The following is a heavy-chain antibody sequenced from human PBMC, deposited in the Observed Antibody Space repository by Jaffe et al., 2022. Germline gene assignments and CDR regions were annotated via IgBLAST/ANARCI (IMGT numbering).Heavy chain of an antibody. CDR3: AKDMREYSSSSVIDY. D-gene: IGHD6-6*01. Sequence: EVQLVESGGGLVQPGRSLRLSCAASGFTFDDYAMHWVRQAPGKGLEWVSGISWNSGSIGYADSVKGRFTISRDNAKNSLYLQMNSLRAEDTALYYCAKDMREYSSSSVIDYWGQGTLVTVSS. J-gene: IGHJ4*02. CDR1: GFTFDDYA. V-gene: IGHV3-9*01. CDR2: ISWNSGSI.